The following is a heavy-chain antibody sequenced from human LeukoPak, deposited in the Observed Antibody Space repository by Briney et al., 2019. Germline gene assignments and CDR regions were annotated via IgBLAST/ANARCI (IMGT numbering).Heavy chain of an antibody. Sequence: PGRSLRLSCAASGFTFDDYAMHWVRQAPGKGLEWVSGISWNSGSIGYADSVKGRFTISRDNAKNPLYLQMNSLRAEDTALYYCAKDMGYCSSTSCYVFDYWGQGTLVTVSS. V-gene: IGHV3-9*01. CDR2: ISWNSGSI. D-gene: IGHD2-2*01. CDR3: AKDMGYCSSTSCYVFDY. J-gene: IGHJ4*02. CDR1: GFTFDDYA.